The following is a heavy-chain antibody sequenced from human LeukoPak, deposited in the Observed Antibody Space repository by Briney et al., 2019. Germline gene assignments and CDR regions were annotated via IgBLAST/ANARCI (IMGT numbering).Heavy chain of an antibody. CDR3: ASARSTRDWFDP. V-gene: IGHV4-59*08. CDR1: GGSISSYY. Sequence: SETLSLTCTVSGGSISSYYWSWIRQPPGKGLEWIGYIYYSGSTNYNPSLKSRVTISVDTSKNQFSLKLSSVTAADTAVYYCASARSTRDWFDPWGQGTLVTVSS. CDR2: IYYSGST. D-gene: IGHD2-2*01. J-gene: IGHJ5*02.